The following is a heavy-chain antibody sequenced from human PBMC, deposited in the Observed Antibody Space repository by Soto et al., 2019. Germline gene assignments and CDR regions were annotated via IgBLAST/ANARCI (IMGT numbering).Heavy chain of an antibody. V-gene: IGHV5-51*01. CDR1: GYSFTSYW. J-gene: IGHJ3*02. Sequence: GESLKISCKGSGYSFTSYWIGWVRQMPGKGLEWMGIIYPGDSDTRYSPSFQGQVTISADKSISTAYLQWSSLKASDTAMYYCARQTQYYYDAAAFDIWAQGTMVTVS. CDR2: IYPGDSDT. D-gene: IGHD3-22*01. CDR3: ARQTQYYYDAAAFDI.